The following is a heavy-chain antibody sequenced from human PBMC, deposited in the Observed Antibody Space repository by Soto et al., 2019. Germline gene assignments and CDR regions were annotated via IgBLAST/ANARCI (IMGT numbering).Heavy chain of an antibody. CDR1: GGSISSSNW. CDR2: IYYSGST. Sequence: SETLSLTCAVSGGSISSSNWWSWVRQPPGKGLEWIGYIYYSGSTNYNPSLKSRVTISVDTSKNQFSLKLSSVTAADTAVYYCAVGITMVRLMDVWGKGTTVTVSS. V-gene: IGHV4-4*02. D-gene: IGHD3-10*01. J-gene: IGHJ6*03. CDR3: AVGITMVRLMDV.